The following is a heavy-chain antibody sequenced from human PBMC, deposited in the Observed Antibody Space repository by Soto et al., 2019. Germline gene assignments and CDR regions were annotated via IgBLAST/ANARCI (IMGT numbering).Heavy chain of an antibody. D-gene: IGHD2-21*01. CDR1: GFSLTTSRVG. J-gene: IGHJ5*02. CDR2: IYWDDDK. CDR3: ARIVESSGERCFDP. Sequence: QITLKESGPTLVKPTQTLTLTCTFTGFSLTTSRVGVGWIRQPPGKALDWLEFIYWDDDKRYSPSLTTRLAITKHTSKNPGGLTITNTVPMDTLTYYGARIVESSGERCFDPWGRGSLVAVSS. V-gene: IGHV2-5*02.